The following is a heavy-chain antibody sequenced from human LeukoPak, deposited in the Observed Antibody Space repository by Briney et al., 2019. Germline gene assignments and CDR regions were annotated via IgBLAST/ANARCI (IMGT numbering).Heavy chain of an antibody. CDR1: GFTYSNFA. D-gene: IGHD4-23*01. J-gene: IGHJ4*02. Sequence: GGSLRLSCAASGFTYSNFAMAWVRQAPGKGLEWVSAISQSAGSTYYADSVKGRFTISRDNSKNTLDLQMSSLRTDDTAVYYCAKAYSLTTIVTPAFDFWGQGTLVTVSS. CDR3: AKAYSLTTIVTPAFDF. CDR2: ISQSAGST. V-gene: IGHV3-23*01.